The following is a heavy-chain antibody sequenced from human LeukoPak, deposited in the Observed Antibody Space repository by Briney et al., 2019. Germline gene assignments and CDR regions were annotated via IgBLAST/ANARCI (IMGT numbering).Heavy chain of an antibody. D-gene: IGHD6-13*01. CDR1: GFTFSNYN. J-gene: IGHJ5*02. CDR3: ARDFDSSSCP. Sequence: GGSLRLSCAASGFTFSNYNMDWVRQAPGKGLEWVSYIDRSSTIIYYADSVKGRFTISRDNAKNSLYLQMNSLRDEDTAVYYCARDFDSSSCPWGQGTLVTVSS. CDR2: IDRSSTII. V-gene: IGHV3-48*02.